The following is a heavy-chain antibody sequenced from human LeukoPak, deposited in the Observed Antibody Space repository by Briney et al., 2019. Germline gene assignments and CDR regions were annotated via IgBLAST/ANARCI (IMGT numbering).Heavy chain of an antibody. Sequence: SETLSLTCTVSGGSISSYYWSWIRQPPGKGLEWIGYIYYSGSTNYNPSLKSRVTISVDTSKNQFSLKLSSVTAADTAVYYCARAQVVLYTDDYGDYRNYYGMDVWGEGTTVTVSS. CDR2: IYYSGST. J-gene: IGHJ6*04. CDR1: GGSISSYY. D-gene: IGHD4-17*01. V-gene: IGHV4-59*01. CDR3: ARAQVVLYTDDYGDYRNYYGMDV.